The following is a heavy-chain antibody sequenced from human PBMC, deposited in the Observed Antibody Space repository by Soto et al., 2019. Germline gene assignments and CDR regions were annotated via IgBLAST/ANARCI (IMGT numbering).Heavy chain of an antibody. V-gene: IGHV3-9*01. CDR3: ATIAVAEKLNDDY. J-gene: IGHJ4*02. CDR2: ISWNSGSI. Sequence: LRLSCAASGFTFDDYAMHWVRQAPGKGLEWVSGISWNSGSIGYADSVKGRFTISRDNAKNSLYLQMNSLRAEDTALYYCATIAVAEKLNDDYWGQGTLVTVSS. CDR1: GFTFDDYA. D-gene: IGHD6-19*01.